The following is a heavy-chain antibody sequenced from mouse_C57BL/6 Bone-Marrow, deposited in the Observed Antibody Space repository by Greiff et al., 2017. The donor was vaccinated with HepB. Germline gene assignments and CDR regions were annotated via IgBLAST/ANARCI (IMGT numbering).Heavy chain of an antibody. V-gene: IGHV1-81*01. D-gene: IGHD2-2*01. J-gene: IGHJ3*01. CDR1: GYTFTSYG. CDR3: ARGYASY. CDR2: IYPRSGNT. Sequence: VKLQQSGAELARPGASVKLSCKASGYTFTSYGISWVKQRTGQGLEWIGEIYPRSGNTYYNEKFKGKATLTADKSSSTAYMELRSLTSEDSAVYFCARGYASYWGQGTLVTVSA.